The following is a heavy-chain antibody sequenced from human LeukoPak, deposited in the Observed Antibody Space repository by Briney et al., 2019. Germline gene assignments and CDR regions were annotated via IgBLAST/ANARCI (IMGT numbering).Heavy chain of an antibody. V-gene: IGHV3-11*06. CDR3: ARGGYNWNDGAFDI. Sequence: PGGSLRLSCAASGFTFSDYYMSWIRQAPGKGLEWVSYNSSSSSYTNYADSVKGRFTISRDNAKNSLYLQMNSLRAEDTAVYYCARGGYNWNDGAFDIWGQGTMVTVSS. D-gene: IGHD1-20*01. J-gene: IGHJ3*02. CDR1: GFTFSDYY. CDR2: NSSSSSYT.